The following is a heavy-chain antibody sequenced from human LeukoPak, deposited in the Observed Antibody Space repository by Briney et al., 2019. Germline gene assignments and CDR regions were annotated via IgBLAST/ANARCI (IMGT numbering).Heavy chain of an antibody. D-gene: IGHD2-21*02. CDR2: INHSGST. CDR3: AASAGVVTALY. Sequence: PSETLSLTCAVYGVSFSGYYWSWIRQPPGKGLEWIGEINHSGSTNYNPSLKSRVTISVDTSKNQFSLKLSSVTAADTAVYYCAASAGVVTALYWGQGTLVTVSS. J-gene: IGHJ4*02. CDR1: GVSFSGYY. V-gene: IGHV4-34*01.